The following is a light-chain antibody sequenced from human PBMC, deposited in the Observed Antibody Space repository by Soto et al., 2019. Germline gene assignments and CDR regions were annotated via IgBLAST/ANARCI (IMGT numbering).Light chain of an antibody. CDR1: QGFSNY. Sequence: DFPMTQSPSSLSASVGDRVTITCRASQGFSNYLAWYQQKPGEVPKLLISGATTLQPGVPSRFSGTVYGTHFTLSISSLQPEDAAYYYCQKYNSYPLTFGGGTKVDIK. CDR2: GAT. CDR3: QKYNSYPLT. J-gene: IGKJ4*01. V-gene: IGKV1-27*01.